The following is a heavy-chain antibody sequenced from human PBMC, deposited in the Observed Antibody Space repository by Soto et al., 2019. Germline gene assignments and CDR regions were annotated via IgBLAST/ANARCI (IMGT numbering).Heavy chain of an antibody. D-gene: IGHD6-13*01. Sequence: PGGSLRLSCAASGFTFSDYYMSWIRQAPGKGLEWVSYISSSSSYTNYADSVKGRFTISRDNSKNTLYLQMNSLRAEDTAVYYCAKDLAAAGSYGMDVWGQGTTVTVSS. CDR1: GFTFSDYY. CDR2: ISSSSSYT. CDR3: AKDLAAAGSYGMDV. J-gene: IGHJ6*02. V-gene: IGHV3-11*05.